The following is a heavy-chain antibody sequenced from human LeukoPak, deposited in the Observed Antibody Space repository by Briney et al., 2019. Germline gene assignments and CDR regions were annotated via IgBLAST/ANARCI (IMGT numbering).Heavy chain of an antibody. V-gene: IGHV4-59*01. D-gene: IGHD3-22*01. CDR2: IYHSGTT. CDR3: ARDQLGGYYYDY. J-gene: IGHJ4*02. Sequence: SETLSLTCTVSTGSISTYYWSWIRQPLGKGLEWIGHIYHSGTTIYNPTLKSRVAMSVDTSKNHFSLHLTSVTAADTAVYFCARDQLGGYYYDYWGQGTLVTVSS. CDR1: TGSISTYY.